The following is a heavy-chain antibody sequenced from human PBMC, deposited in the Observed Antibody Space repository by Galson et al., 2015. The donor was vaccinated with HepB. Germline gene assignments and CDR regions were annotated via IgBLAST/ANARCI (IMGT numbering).Heavy chain of an antibody. CDR3: ASIAARSVAPDC. Sequence: ETLSLTCAVYGGSFSGYYWSWIRQPPGKGLEWIGEINHSGSTNYNPSLKSRVTISVDTSKNQFPLKLSSVTAADTAVYYCASIAARSVAPDCWGQGTLVTASS. J-gene: IGHJ4*02. D-gene: IGHD6-6*01. CDR1: GGSFSGYY. CDR2: INHSGST. V-gene: IGHV4-34*01.